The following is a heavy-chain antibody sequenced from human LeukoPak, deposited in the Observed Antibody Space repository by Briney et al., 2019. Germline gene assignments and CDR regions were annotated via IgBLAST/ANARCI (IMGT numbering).Heavy chain of an antibody. CDR2: ISGSGGST. CDR3: AKDKPMYSGSYYDY. Sequence: PGGSLRLSCAASGFTFSSYAMSWVRQAPGKGLEWVSAISGSGGSTYYADSVKGRFTISRDNSKNSLYLQMNSLRTEDTALYYCAKDKPMYSGSYYDYWGQGTLVTVSS. J-gene: IGHJ4*02. CDR1: GFTFSSYA. D-gene: IGHD1-26*01. V-gene: IGHV3-23*01.